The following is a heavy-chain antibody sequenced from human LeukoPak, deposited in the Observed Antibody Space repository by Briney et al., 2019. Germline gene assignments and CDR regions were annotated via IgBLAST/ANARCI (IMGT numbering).Heavy chain of an antibody. V-gene: IGHV3-23*01. Sequence: GGSLRLSCAASGFTFGSYAMSWVRQAPGKGLEWVSAITGSGVSTHYADSVKGRFTISRDNSKDSLYLQMSSLRAEDTAVYYCARDGSSIAAPHGMDVWGQGTTVTVSS. CDR2: ITGSGVST. D-gene: IGHD6-6*01. CDR3: ARDGSSIAAPHGMDV. J-gene: IGHJ6*02. CDR1: GFTFGSYA.